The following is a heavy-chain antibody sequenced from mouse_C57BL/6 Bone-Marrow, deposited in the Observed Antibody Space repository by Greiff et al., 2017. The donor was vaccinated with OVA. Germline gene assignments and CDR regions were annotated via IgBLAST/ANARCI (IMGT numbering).Heavy chain of an antibody. CDR3: AKNSLRAYTKGYFDV. V-gene: IGHV2-5*01. J-gene: IGHJ1*03. CDR1: GFSLTSYG. CDR2: IWRGGST. Sequence: VKLVESGPGLVQPSQSLSITCTVSGFSLTSYGVHWVRQSPGKGLEWLGVIWRGGSTDYNAAFMSRLSITKDNSKSQVFFKMNSLQADDTAIYYCAKNSLRAYTKGYFDVWGTGTTVTVSS. D-gene: IGHD6-2*01.